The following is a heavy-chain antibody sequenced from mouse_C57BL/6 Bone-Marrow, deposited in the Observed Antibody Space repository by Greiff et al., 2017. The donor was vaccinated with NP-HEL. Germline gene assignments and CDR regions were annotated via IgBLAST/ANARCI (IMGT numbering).Heavy chain of an antibody. CDR2: IDPSDSYT. CDR1: GYTFTSYW. V-gene: IGHV1-50*01. CDR3: AQNGNYDFDY. Sequence: QVQLQQPGAELVKPGASVKLSCKASGYTFTSYWMQWVKQRPGQGLEWIGEIDPSDSYTNYNQKFKGKATLTADTSSSTAYMQLSSLTSEDSAVYYCAQNGNYDFDYGGQGTTLTVSS. D-gene: IGHD2-1*01. J-gene: IGHJ2*01.